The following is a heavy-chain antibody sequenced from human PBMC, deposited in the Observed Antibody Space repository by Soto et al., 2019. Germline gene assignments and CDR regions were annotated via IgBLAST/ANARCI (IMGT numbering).Heavy chain of an antibody. CDR3: VRQYCTTGVCYEYYFDY. V-gene: IGHV3-74*01. Sequence: EVQLVESGGGLVQPGGSLRLSCAASGLTFSRVWMHWVRQAPGKGLVWVSRINTDGSSPYYADYVKGRFTISRDNAKNTLYLEMSSLRAEDSAVYYCVRQYCTTGVCYEYYFDYWGQGTQVTVSS. CDR1: GLTFSRVW. D-gene: IGHD2-8*01. CDR2: INTDGSSP. J-gene: IGHJ4*02.